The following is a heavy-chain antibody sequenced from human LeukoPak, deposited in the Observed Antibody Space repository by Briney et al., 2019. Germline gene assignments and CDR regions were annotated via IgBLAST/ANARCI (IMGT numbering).Heavy chain of an antibody. D-gene: IGHD3-10*01. CDR1: GFTFSSYA. CDR3: ARETWSRGGDAYDI. CDR2: ISYDGSNK. V-gene: IGHV3-30-3*01. Sequence: PGGSLRLSCAASGFTFSSYAMHWVRQAPGKGLEWVAVISYDGSNKYYADSVKGRLTISRDNTKNTLYLQMNSLTVEDTAVYYCARETWSRGGDAYDIWGRGTMVTVSS. J-gene: IGHJ3*02.